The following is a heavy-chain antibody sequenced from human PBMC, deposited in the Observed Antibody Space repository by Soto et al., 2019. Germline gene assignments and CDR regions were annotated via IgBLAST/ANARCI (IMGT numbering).Heavy chain of an antibody. J-gene: IGHJ4*02. V-gene: IGHV3-64D*06. Sequence: GGSLRLSCSSSGFIFITFGMFWVRQAPGQGLEYVSAIFYSGSGSYYADPVRGRFTVSRDNSKNMFYLQMSSLRVEDTALYFCVRGPSRGSSLFGPLDYWGQGTQVTVSS. CDR2: IFYSGSGS. CDR3: VRGPSRGSSLFGPLDY. CDR1: GFIFITFG. D-gene: IGHD3-3*01.